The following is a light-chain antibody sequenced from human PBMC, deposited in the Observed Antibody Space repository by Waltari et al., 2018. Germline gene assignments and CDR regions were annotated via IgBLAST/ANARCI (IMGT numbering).Light chain of an antibody. CDR1: SSDVGGYNS. Sequence: QSALTQPASVSGSPGQSITISCTGTSSDVGGYNSVSWYQQHPGRAPQLMISDVNSRPCGVSNRFSGSQSGNTASLTISGLQAEDEAHYYCSSYTTSFTLVFGGGTKLTVL. J-gene: IGLJ2*01. CDR3: SSYTTSFTLV. CDR2: DVN. V-gene: IGLV2-14*03.